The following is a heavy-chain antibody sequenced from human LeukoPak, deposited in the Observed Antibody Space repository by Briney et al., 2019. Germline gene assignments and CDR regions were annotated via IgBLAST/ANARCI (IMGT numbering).Heavy chain of an antibody. J-gene: IGHJ4*02. CDR2: ISSSADTI. CDR1: GFTFSSYE. V-gene: IGHV3-48*03. CDR3: ARKRIRGLDY. D-gene: IGHD3-10*01. Sequence: GGSLRLSCAASGFTFSSYEMNWVRQAPGKGLEWVSYISSSADTIYYADSVKGRFTISRDNAKNSLYLQMNSLRAEDTAVYYCARKRIRGLDYWGQGTLVTVPS.